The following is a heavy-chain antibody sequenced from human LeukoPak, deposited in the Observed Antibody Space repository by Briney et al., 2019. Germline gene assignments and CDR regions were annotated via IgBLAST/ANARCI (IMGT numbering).Heavy chain of an antibody. D-gene: IGHD5-12*01. CDR3: ARARYDYRLPVDP. V-gene: IGHV3-74*01. Sequence: GGSLRLSCAASGFTFSNYWMHWVRQAPGKGLVWVSHIRNDGTSTSYADSVKGRFTISRDNAKNTLYLQMNSRRGDDTAVYYCARARYDYRLPVDPWGQGTLVTVSS. J-gene: IGHJ5*02. CDR1: GFTFSNYW. CDR2: IRNDGTST.